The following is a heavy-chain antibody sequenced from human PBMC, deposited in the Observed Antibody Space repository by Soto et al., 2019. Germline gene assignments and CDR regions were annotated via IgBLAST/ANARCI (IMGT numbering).Heavy chain of an antibody. CDR3: ARDLGYDITGYGMDV. J-gene: IGHJ6*02. D-gene: IGHD3-9*01. CDR1: GGSISSYY. CDR2: IYCSGST. V-gene: IGHV4-59*01. Sequence: PSETLSLTCTVSGGSISSYYWSWIRQPPGKGLEWIGYIYCSGSTNYNPSLKSRVTISVDTSKNQFSLKLSSVTAADTAVYYCARDLGYDITGYGMDVWGQGTTVTVSS.